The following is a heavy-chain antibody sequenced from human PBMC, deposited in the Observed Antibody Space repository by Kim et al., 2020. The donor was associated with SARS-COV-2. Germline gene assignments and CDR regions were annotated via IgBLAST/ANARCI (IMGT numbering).Heavy chain of an antibody. Sequence: SETLSLTCTVSGGSISSYYWSWIRQPPGKGLEWIGYIYYSGSTNYNPSPKRRVTISVDTTKNQFPLKLSSVTAADTAVYYCARDIGVTMVRGVPGYFDYWGQGTLVTVSS. D-gene: IGHD3-10*01. CDR2: IYYSGST. J-gene: IGHJ4*02. CDR3: ARDIGVTMVRGVPGYFDY. CDR1: GGSISSYY. V-gene: IGHV4-59*01.